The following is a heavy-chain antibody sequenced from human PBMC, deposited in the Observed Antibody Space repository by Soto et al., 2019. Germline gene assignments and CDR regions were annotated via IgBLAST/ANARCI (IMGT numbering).Heavy chain of an antibody. V-gene: IGHV3-23*01. CDR2: VFSGGVST. D-gene: IGHD2-15*01. Sequence: GGSLRLSCSASGFTINTYTMGWVRLAPGKGLEWVATVFSGGVSTDYADSVTGRFTVFRDDSRNILYLQMNSLRGDDTAIYYCARDRLPDGIWTFDYWGRGT. J-gene: IGHJ4*02. CDR1: GFTINTYT. CDR3: ARDRLPDGIWTFDY.